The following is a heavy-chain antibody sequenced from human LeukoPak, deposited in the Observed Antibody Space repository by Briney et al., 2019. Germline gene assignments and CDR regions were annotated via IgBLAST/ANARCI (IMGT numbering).Heavy chain of an antibody. CDR3: ARGGKGGYGDQLPYPHLSHPLSYYYYYMDV. D-gene: IGHD4-17*01. Sequence: GASVKVSCKASGGTFSSYAISWVRQAPGQGLEWMGGIIPIFGTVNYAQKFQGRVTITADKSTSTAYMELSSLRSEDTAVYYCARGGKGGYGDQLPYPHLSHPLSYYYYYMDVWGKGTTVTVSS. CDR2: IIPIFGTV. CDR1: GGTFSSYA. V-gene: IGHV1-69*06. J-gene: IGHJ6*03.